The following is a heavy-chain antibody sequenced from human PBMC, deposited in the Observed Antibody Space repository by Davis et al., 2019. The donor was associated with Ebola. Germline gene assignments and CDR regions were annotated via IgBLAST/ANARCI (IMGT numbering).Heavy chain of an antibody. D-gene: IGHD2-15*01. J-gene: IGHJ5*02. CDR1: GYTFTSYG. V-gene: IGHV1-18*01. Sequence: AASVKVSCKASGYTFTSYGISWVRQAPGQGLEWMGWISAYNGNTNYAQKLQGRVTMTTDTSTSTAYMELSSLRSEDTAVYYCATVRYCSGGSCYWFDPWGQGTLVTVSS. CDR3: ATVRYCSGGSCYWFDP. CDR2: ISAYNGNT.